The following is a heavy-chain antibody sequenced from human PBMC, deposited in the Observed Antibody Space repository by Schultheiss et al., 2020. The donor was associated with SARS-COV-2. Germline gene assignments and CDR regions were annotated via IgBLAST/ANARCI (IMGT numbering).Heavy chain of an antibody. CDR2: INPSGSDT. J-gene: IGHJ6*02. Sequence: VGSLRLSCAASGFTFSNYWIHWVRQAPGKGLVWVSRINPSGSDTTYADFVMGRFAISRDNAKNTLYLQMNSLRPDDTAVYYCVGAPDCGGGSCFSFHYYGLDVWGQGTTVTVSS. D-gene: IGHD2-15*01. CDR1: GFTFSNYW. V-gene: IGHV3-74*01. CDR3: VGAPDCGGGSCFSFHYYGLDV.